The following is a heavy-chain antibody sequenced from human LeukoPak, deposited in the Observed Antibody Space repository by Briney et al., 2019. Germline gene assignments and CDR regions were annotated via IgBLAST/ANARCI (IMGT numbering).Heavy chain of an antibody. CDR2: IYYSGST. CDR1: GGSISSYY. V-gene: IGHV4-59*01. D-gene: IGHD5-18*01. CDR3: VGARTAMVLRAKWFDP. J-gene: IGHJ5*02. Sequence: SETLSLTCTVSGGSISSYYWSWIRQPPGKGQEWIGYIYYSGSTNYNPSLKSRVTISVDTSKNQFSLKLSSVTAADTAVYYCVGARTAMVLRAKWFDPWGQGTLVTVSS.